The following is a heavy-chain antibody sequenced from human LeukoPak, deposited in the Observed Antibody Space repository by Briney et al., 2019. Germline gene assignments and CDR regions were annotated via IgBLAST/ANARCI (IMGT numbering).Heavy chain of an antibody. CDR1: GFTFSSYG. V-gene: IGHV3-33*06. CDR2: IWYDGSNK. D-gene: IGHD2-15*01. J-gene: IGHJ4*02. Sequence: PGRSLRLSCAVSGFTFSSYGMHWVRQAPGKGLEWVAVIWYDGSNKYYADSVKGRFTISRDNSKNTLYLQMNSLRAEDTAVYYCAKDHGVVVVAAGFDYWGQGTLVTVSS. CDR3: AKDHGVVVVAAGFDY.